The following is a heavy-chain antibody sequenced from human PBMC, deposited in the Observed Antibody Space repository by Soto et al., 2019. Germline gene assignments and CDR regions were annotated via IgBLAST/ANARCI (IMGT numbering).Heavy chain of an antibody. D-gene: IGHD1-1*01. V-gene: IGHV5-10-1*01. CDR1: GYSFTTHW. CDR3: ARRLSGSKEEYNAYYFYGFDV. CDR2: IDPSNSYI. Sequence: PGESLKISCQGSGYSFTTHWITWVRQTPGKGLEWMGRIDPSNSYINYSPSFQGHVTISVDRSISTAYLQWSRREVSDNAIYYCARRLSGSKEEYNAYYFYGFDVWGQGTKVTVSS. J-gene: IGHJ6*02.